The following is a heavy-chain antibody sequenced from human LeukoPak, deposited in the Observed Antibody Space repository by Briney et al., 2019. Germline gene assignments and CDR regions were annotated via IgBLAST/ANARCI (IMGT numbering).Heavy chain of an antibody. V-gene: IGHV3-33*01. D-gene: IGHD2-15*01. Sequence: PGGSLRLSCAASGFTSSSYGMHWVRQAPGKGLEWVAVIWYDGSNKYYADSVKGRFTISRDNSKNTLYLQMNSLRAEDTAVYYCAREWYDDREDWFDPWGQGTLVTVSS. CDR1: GFTSSSYG. CDR3: AREWYDDREDWFDP. J-gene: IGHJ5*02. CDR2: IWYDGSNK.